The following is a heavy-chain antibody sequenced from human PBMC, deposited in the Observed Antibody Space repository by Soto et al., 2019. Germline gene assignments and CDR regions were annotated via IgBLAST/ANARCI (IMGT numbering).Heavy chain of an antibody. CDR2: ISHDGSNK. CDR3: AKEAEMPTAPLCDD. V-gene: IGHV3-30*18. J-gene: IGHJ4*02. D-gene: IGHD2-2*01. CDR1: GFTFSSYG. Sequence: QAQLVESGGGVVQPGRSLRLSCAASGFTFSSYGMHWVRQAPGKGLEWVAVISHDGSNKNYADSVKGRFTISRDNSKNTLYLQRNSLRAEDTAVYYCAKEAEMPTAPLCDDWGQGTLVTVSS.